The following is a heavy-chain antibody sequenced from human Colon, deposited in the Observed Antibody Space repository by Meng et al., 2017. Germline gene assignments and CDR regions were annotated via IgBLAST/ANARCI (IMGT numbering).Heavy chain of an antibody. CDR3: AGGPWEFDY. CDR1: GGSFSGYY. D-gene: IGHD1-26*01. J-gene: IGHJ4*02. V-gene: IGHV4-34*01. Sequence: QGQLQQWGAGLLKPSETLSLTCAVYGGSFSGYYWNWIRQSPGKGLEWIGQINHSGRTIYNPSLKSRVTTSIDTSKKQLSLKLSSVTAADTAVYYCAGGPWEFDYWGQGTLVTVSS. CDR2: INHSGRT.